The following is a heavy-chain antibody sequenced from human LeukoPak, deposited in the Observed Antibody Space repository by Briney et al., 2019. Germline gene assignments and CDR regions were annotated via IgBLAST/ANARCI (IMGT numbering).Heavy chain of an antibody. V-gene: IGHV4-39*07. J-gene: IGHJ5*02. CDR3: ATLVGYCSSTSCYLNWFDP. Sequence: SETLSLTCTVSGGSISSSSYYWGWIRQPPGKGLEWIGSIYYSGSTYYNPSLKSRVTISVDTSKNQFSLKLSSVTAADTAVYYCATLVGYCSSTSCYLNWFDPWGQGTLVTVSS. CDR2: IYYSGST. D-gene: IGHD2-2*01. CDR1: GGSISSSSYY.